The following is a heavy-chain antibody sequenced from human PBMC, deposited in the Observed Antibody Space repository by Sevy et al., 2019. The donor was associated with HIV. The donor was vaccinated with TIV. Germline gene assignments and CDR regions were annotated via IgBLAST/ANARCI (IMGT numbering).Heavy chain of an antibody. CDR1: GGSIVSSSYY. CDR2: IYYNGHT. CDR3: ARSAAGHEYYYGLDV. Sequence: SETLSLTCSVSGGSIVSSSYYWNWIRQPPVKGLEWIGSIYYNGHTYYNPSLKSRLTISIDTSKNQFYLTLSSVTAADTSIYYCARSAAGHEYYYGLDVWGQGATVTVSS. J-gene: IGHJ6*02. D-gene: IGHD6-13*01. V-gene: IGHV4-39*01.